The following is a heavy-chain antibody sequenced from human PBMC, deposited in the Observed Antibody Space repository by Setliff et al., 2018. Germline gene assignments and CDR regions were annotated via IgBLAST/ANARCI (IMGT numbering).Heavy chain of an antibody. CDR2: IDPNSGGT. Sequence: ASVKVSCKASGSTFTSYYTHWVRQAPGQGLEWLGRIDPNSGGTDYAQRFQGRVTMSGDTSISTAYMELGSLRSEDTAVYYCARRPGYRSAHSNESYWGQGTLVTVSS. D-gene: IGHD3-16*02. CDR3: ARRPGYRSAHSNESY. V-gene: IGHV1-2*06. CDR1: GSTFTSYY. J-gene: IGHJ4*02.